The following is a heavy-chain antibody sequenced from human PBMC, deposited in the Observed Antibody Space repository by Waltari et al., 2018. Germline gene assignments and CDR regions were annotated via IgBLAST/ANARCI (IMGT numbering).Heavy chain of an antibody. J-gene: IGHJ2*01. CDR3: AIAGAGNFDL. D-gene: IGHD6-19*01. CDR1: GYTFSDYK. V-gene: IGHV5-10-1*03. Sequence: EVQLVQSVVEVKKPGESLRISCKGSGYTFSDYKITWVRQMPGKGLEWMGSLLLTDSSTNYSPSFQGHVTISLDKSISTAYLQWNSLEASDTAIFYCAIAGAGNFDLWGRGTLVTVSS. CDR2: LLLTDSST.